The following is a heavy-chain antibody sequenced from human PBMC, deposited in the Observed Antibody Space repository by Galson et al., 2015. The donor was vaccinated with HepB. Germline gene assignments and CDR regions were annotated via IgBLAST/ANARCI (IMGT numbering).Heavy chain of an antibody. V-gene: IGHV1-69*13. Sequence: SVKVSCKASGGTFSSYAISWVRQAPGQGLEWMGGIIPIFGTANYAQKFQGRVTITADESTSTAYMELSSLRSEDTAVYYCARGRRIVGATCRPYYSGMDVWGQATTVTVSS. CDR2: IIPIFGTA. J-gene: IGHJ6*02. D-gene: IGHD1-26*01. CDR1: GGTFSSYA. CDR3: ARGRRIVGATCRPYYSGMDV.